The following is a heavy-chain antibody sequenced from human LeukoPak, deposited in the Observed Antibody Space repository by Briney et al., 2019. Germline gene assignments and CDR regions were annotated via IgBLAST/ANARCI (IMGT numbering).Heavy chain of an antibody. CDR2: IYHSGST. Sequence: SETLSLTCAVSGGSISSSNWWSWVRQPPGKGLEWIGEIYHSGSTNYNPSLKSRVTISVDKSKNQFSLKLSSVTAADTAVYYCARDHKYYYDSSGYYLEYWGQGTLVTVSS. V-gene: IGHV4-4*02. J-gene: IGHJ4*02. CDR3: ARDHKYYYDSSGYYLEY. D-gene: IGHD3-22*01. CDR1: GGSISSSNW.